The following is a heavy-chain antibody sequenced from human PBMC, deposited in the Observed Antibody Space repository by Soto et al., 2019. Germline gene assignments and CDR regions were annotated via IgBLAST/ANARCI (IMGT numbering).Heavy chain of an antibody. D-gene: IGHD3-3*01. Sequence: SETLSLTCTVSGGSISSGDYYWSWIRQPPGKGLEWIGYIYYSGSTYYNPSLKSRVTISVDTSKNQFSLKLSSVTAADTAVYYCARGGGGYYSNFAYWRQGTLVNVSA. J-gene: IGHJ4*02. CDR2: IYYSGST. CDR1: GGSISSGDYY. V-gene: IGHV4-30-4*01. CDR3: ARGGGGYYSNFAY.